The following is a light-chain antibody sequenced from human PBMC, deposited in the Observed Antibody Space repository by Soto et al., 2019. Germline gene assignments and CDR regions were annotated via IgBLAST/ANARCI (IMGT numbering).Light chain of an antibody. V-gene: IGKV3-11*01. CDR1: QSVGSY. CDR2: DAS. J-gene: IGKJ5*01. CDR3: QQRSNRLPIT. Sequence: ETALTQSPVTLSLSPGERATLSCRASQSVGSYLAWYQQKPSQAPRLLIYDASSRAPGVPARFSGSGSGTDFTLTISSLEPEDFAVYYCQQRSNRLPITFGQGTRLEIK.